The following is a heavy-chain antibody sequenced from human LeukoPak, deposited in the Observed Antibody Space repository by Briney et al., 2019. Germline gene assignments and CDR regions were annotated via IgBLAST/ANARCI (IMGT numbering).Heavy chain of an antibody. CDR2: MNPNSGNT. V-gene: IGHV1-8*01. D-gene: IGHD6-13*01. J-gene: IGHJ5*02. CDR3: ARGRRVSRPYNWFDP. CDR1: GYTFTSYD. Sequence: ASAKVSCKASGYTFTSYDINWVRQATGQGLEWMGWMNPNSGNTGYAQKFQGRVTMTRNTSISTAYMELSSLRSEDTAVYYCARGRRVSRPYNWFDPWGQGSLVTVSS.